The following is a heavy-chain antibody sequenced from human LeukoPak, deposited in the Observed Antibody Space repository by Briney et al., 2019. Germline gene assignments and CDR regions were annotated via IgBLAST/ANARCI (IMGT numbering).Heavy chain of an antibody. J-gene: IGHJ4*02. Sequence: SETLSLTCAVSGYSISSGYYWGWIRPPPGKGLELIGSIYHSGSTYYNPSLNSRVTLSVDTSKNQFSLKLTSVTAADTAVYYCARRGAFYYGSGSSGFDYWGQGTLVTVSS. D-gene: IGHD3-10*01. V-gene: IGHV4-38-2*01. CDR2: IYHSGST. CDR1: GYSISSGYY. CDR3: ARRGAFYYGSGSSGFDY.